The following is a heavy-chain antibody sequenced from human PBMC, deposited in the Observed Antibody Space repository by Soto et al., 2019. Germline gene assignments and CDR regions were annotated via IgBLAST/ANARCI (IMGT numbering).Heavy chain of an antibody. J-gene: IGHJ3*02. CDR2: ISAYNGNT. D-gene: IGHD3-10*01. V-gene: IGHV1-18*01. CDR1: GYTFTSYD. Sequence: ASVKVSCKASGYTFTSYDISWVRQAPGQGLEWMGWISAYNGNTNYAQKLQGRVTMTTDTSTSTTYMELRSLRSDDTAVYYCARDRLWWFGEVLIQKTPLDAFDIWGQGTMVTVSS. CDR3: ARDRLWWFGEVLIQKTPLDAFDI.